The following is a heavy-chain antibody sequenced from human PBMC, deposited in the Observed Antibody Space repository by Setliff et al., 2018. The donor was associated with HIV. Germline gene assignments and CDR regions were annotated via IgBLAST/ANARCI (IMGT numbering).Heavy chain of an antibody. CDR1: GGSISSNNYY. CDR3: ARDFKRYNSPCRFDP. CDR2: IYYSGST. Sequence: SETLSLTCTVSGGSISSNNYYWGWIRQPPGKGLEWIASIYYSGSTYYNPSLKSRITISVDTSKNQFSLRLSSVTAADTAVYYCARDFKRYNSPCRFDPWGPGTLVTRLL. V-gene: IGHV4-39*02. D-gene: IGHD5-12*01. J-gene: IGHJ5*02.